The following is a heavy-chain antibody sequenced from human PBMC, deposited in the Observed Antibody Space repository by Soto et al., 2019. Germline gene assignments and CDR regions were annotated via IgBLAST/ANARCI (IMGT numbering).Heavy chain of an antibody. J-gene: IGHJ4*02. Sequence: ASVKVSCKASGYTFTSYGISWVRQAPGQGLEWMGWISAYNGNTNYAQKLQGRVTMTTDTSTSTAYMELSSLRSEDTAVYYCAAGYSSSSSFDYWGQGTLVTVSS. D-gene: IGHD6-6*01. CDR1: GYTFTSYG. V-gene: IGHV1-18*01. CDR2: ISAYNGNT. CDR3: AAGYSSSSSFDY.